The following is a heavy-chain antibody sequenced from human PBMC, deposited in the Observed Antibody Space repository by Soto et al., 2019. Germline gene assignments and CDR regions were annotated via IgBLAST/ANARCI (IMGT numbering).Heavy chain of an antibody. J-gene: IGHJ6*02. V-gene: IGHV6-1*01. CDR2: TYYKSKRNN. CDR3: TGISLFRCIDV. D-gene: IGHD2-15*01. Sequence: PWPTLSLSFVSSGDRVSRKRSGWTWLSQGPTRALEWLGRTYYKSKRNNDYALSVKSRITIKPDTSKNQFALHLDSVTPEDTAVYFCTGISLFRCIDVWRQETSVTV. CDR1: GDRVSRKRSG.